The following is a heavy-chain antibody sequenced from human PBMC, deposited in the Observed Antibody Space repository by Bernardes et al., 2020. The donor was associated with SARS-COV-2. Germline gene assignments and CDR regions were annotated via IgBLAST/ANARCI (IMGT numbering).Heavy chain of an antibody. CDR2: IKQDGSEK. Sequence: SLRLSCAASGFTFSSYWMSWVRQAPGKGLEWVANIKQDGSEKYYVDSVKGRFTISRDNAKNSLYLQMNSLRAEDTAVYYCARDGMSGWYRYYFDYWGQGTLVTVSS. V-gene: IGHV3-7*04. D-gene: IGHD6-19*01. CDR1: GFTFSSYW. J-gene: IGHJ4*02. CDR3: ARDGMSGWYRYYFDY.